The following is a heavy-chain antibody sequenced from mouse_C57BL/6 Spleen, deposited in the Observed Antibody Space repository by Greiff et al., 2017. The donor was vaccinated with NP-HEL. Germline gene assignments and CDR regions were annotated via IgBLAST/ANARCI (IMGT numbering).Heavy chain of an antibody. Sequence: VQLQQPGAELVKPGASVKLSCKASGYTFTSYWMQWVKQRPGQGLEWIGEIDPSDSYTNYNQKFKGKATLTVDTSSSTAYMQLSSLTSEDSAVYYCARDSNWESYWGQGTTLTVSS. CDR1: GYTFTSYW. V-gene: IGHV1-50*01. CDR2: IDPSDSYT. CDR3: ARDSNWESY. J-gene: IGHJ2*01. D-gene: IGHD4-1*02.